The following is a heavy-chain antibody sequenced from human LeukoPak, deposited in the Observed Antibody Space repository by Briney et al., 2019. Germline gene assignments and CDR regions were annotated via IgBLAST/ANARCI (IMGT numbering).Heavy chain of an antibody. CDR2: IFYSGST. J-gene: IGHJ3*02. Sequence: SETLSLTCTVSGGSISTSNYYWGWIRQPPGKGLEWIGNIFYSGSTYYSPSLKSRVTISLDTSKNQFSLKLSSVTAADTAVYFCARGPYSYDSSGAFDIWGQGTMVTVSS. CDR3: ARGPYSYDSSGAFDI. D-gene: IGHD3-22*01. V-gene: IGHV4-39*07. CDR1: GGSISTSNYY.